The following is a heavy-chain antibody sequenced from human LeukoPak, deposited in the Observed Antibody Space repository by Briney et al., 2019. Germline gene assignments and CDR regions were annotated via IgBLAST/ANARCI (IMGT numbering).Heavy chain of an antibody. D-gene: IGHD3-22*01. J-gene: IGHJ3*02. CDR2: IYPGDSDT. Sequence: GESLKISCKGSGYSFTSYWIGWVRQMPGKGLEWMGIIYPGDSDTRYSPSFQGQVTISADKSISTAYLQWSSLKASDTAMYYCARAGYYYDSSGYQDAFDIWGQGTMVTVSS. CDR3: ARAGYYYDSSGYQDAFDI. CDR1: GYSFTSYW. V-gene: IGHV5-51*01.